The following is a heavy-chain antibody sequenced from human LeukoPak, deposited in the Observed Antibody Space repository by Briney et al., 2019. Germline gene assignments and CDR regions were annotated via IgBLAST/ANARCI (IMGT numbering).Heavy chain of an antibody. CDR2: IYYSGSH. CDR1: AGSISGYY. Sequence: SQTLSLTCAVYAGSISGYYWGWIRQPPGKGREWNGYIYYSGSHNYTTSLKSRVDISVDTSKNQFSLELSSVTAADPAVYYCASLSGSSGWYGQWGDRYFDLWGSGTLVTVSS. J-gene: IGHJ2*01. CDR3: ASLSGSSGWYGQWGDRYFDL. V-gene: IGHV4-59*01. D-gene: IGHD6-19*01.